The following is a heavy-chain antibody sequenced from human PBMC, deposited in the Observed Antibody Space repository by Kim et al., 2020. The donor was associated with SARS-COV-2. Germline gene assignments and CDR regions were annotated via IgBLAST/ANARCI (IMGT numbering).Heavy chain of an antibody. J-gene: IGHJ3*02. V-gene: IGHV4-31*03. Sequence: SETLSLTCTVSGGSISSGGYYWSWIRQHPGKGLEWIGYIYYSGSTYYNPSLKRRVTISVDTSKNQFSPKLSSVTAADTAVYYCARVLEHLAATFDAFDIWGQGTMVTVSS. CDR3: ARVLEHLAATFDAFDI. CDR2: IYYSGST. CDR1: GGSISSGGYY. D-gene: IGHD1-26*01.